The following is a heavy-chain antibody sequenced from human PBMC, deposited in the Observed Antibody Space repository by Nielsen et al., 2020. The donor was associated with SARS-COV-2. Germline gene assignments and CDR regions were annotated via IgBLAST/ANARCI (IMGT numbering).Heavy chain of an antibody. CDR3: ATLFDP. J-gene: IGHJ5*02. V-gene: IGHV3-74*01. Sequence: GESLKISCKGSGYSFTSYWMHWVRQAPGKGLVWVSRINSDGSSTSYADSVKGRFTISRDNAKNTLYLQMNSLRAEDTAVYYCATLFDPWGQGTLVTVSS. CDR2: INSDGSST. CDR1: GYSFTSYW.